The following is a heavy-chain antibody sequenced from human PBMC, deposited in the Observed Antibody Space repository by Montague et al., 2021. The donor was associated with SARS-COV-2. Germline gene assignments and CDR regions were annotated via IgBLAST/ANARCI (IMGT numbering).Heavy chain of an antibody. J-gene: IGHJ4*02. D-gene: IGHD1-14*01. CDR2: VHYSGRP. CDR3: TRHLHMTWPGPSPGFDY. CDR1: GDSISSSSYN. V-gene: IGHV4-39*01. Sequence: SETLSLTCTVSGDSISSSSYNWGWISQPPGKGRECIGSVHYSGRPYYNPSLKSPVTIYADTSKNQLSLKLSSVTAADTAVYYCTRHLHMTWPGPSPGFDYWGQGALVTVSS.